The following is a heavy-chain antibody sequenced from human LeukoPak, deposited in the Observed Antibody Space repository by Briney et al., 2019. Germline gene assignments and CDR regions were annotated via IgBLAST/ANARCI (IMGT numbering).Heavy chain of an antibody. J-gene: IGHJ4*02. Sequence: PGGSLRLSCAASGFTFSSYAMSWVRQAPGEGLEWVSAISGSGGSTYYADSVKGRFTISRDNSKNTLYLQMNSLRAEDTAVYYCAKGRTKTHYYDSSGYSGFDYWGQGTLVTVSS. D-gene: IGHD3-22*01. CDR3: AKGRTKTHYYDSSGYSGFDY. V-gene: IGHV3-23*01. CDR1: GFTFSSYA. CDR2: ISGSGGST.